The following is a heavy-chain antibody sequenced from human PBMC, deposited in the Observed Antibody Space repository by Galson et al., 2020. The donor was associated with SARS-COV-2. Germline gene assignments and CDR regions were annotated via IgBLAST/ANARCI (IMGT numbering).Heavy chain of an antibody. J-gene: IGHJ4*02. D-gene: IGHD3-9*01. CDR3: AKLADHYDILTGLDY. Sequence: GGSLRLSCAASGFTFSTCAMSWVRQAPGKGLQWVAILSGGGSSTYYADSVKGRFTVSRDNSKNMLYLQLNSLSADVTAVYYCAKLADHYDILTGLDYWGQGTLVTVSS. V-gene: IGHV3-23*01. CDR1: GFTFSTCA. CDR2: LSGGGSST.